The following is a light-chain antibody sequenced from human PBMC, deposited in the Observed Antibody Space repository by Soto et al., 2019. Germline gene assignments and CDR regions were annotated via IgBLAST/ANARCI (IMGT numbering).Light chain of an antibody. CDR3: QSYDSSLSGLYV. CDR1: GSDIGSYNY. Sequence: QSALTQPASVSGSPGQSITISCTGTGSDIGSYNYVSWYQHHPGKVPKFIIYDVTNRPSGVSDRFSGSKSGNTASLTITGLQAEDEADYYCQSYDSSLSGLYVFGTGTKVTVL. J-gene: IGLJ1*01. V-gene: IGLV2-14*03. CDR2: DVT.